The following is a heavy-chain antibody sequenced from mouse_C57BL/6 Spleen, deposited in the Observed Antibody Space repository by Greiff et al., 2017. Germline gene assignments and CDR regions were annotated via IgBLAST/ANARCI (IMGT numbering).Heavy chain of an antibody. V-gene: IGHV1-82*01. J-gene: IGHJ3*01. D-gene: IGHD2-1*01. CDR1: GYAFSSSW. CDR3: SIYYGNSFAY. CDR2: IYPGDGDT. Sequence: VQGVESGPELVKPGASVKISCKASGYAFSSSWMNWVKQRPGKGLEWIGRIYPGDGDTNYNGKFKGKATLTADKSSSTAYMQLSSLTSEDSAVYFCSIYYGNSFAYWGQGTLVTVSA.